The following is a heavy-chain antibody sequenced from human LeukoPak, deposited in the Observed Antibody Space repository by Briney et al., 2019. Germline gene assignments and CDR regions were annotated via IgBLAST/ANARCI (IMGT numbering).Heavy chain of an antibody. CDR2: IRYDGSIK. J-gene: IGHJ4*02. V-gene: IGHV3-30*02. CDR3: GKGMRWEDGDYGGIDY. Sequence: GGSLRLSCAASGFTFSSHAMHWVRQAPGKGLEWVAFIRYDGSIKYYPDSVKGRFTISRDNSKNTLYLQMNSLRAEDTAVFYSGKGMRWEDGDYGGIDYWGQGTLVTVSS. D-gene: IGHD4-17*01. CDR1: GFTFSSHA.